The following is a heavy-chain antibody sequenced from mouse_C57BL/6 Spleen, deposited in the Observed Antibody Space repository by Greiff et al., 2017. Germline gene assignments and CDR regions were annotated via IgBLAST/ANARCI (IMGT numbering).Heavy chain of an antibody. CDR3: ASMSNYVAY. D-gene: IGHD2-5*01. Sequence: DVKLVESGGGLVKPGGSLKLSCAASGFTFSSYAMSWVRQTPEKRLEWVATISDGGSYTYYPDNVKGRFTISRDNAKNNLYLQMSHLKSEDTAMYYCASMSNYVAYWGQGTLVTVSA. CDR1: GFTFSSYA. CDR2: ISDGGSYT. J-gene: IGHJ3*01. V-gene: IGHV5-4*03.